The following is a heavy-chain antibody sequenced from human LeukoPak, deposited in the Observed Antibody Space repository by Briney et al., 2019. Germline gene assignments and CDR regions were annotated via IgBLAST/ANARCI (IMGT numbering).Heavy chain of an antibody. J-gene: IGHJ4*02. V-gene: IGHV3-11*06. CDR3: ARDSQAAAGTEFDY. CDR2: ISSSSSYT. CDR1: GFTFSDYY. D-gene: IGHD6-13*01. Sequence: PGGSLRLFCAASGFTFSDYYMSWIRQAPGKGLEGVSYISSSSSYTNYADSVKGRFTISRDNAKNSLYLQMNSLRAEDTAVYYCARDSQAAAGTEFDYWGQGTLVTVSS.